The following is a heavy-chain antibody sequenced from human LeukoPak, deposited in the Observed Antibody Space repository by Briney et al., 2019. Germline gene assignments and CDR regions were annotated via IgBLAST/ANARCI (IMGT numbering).Heavy chain of an antibody. V-gene: IGHV4-61*02. CDR2: TYTSGST. J-gene: IGHJ5*02. CDR3: ARDYGITIFGVVMGGDNWFDP. CDR1: GGSISSGSYY. D-gene: IGHD3-3*01. Sequence: SSQTLSLTCTVSGGSISSGSYYWSWIRQPAGKGLEWIGRTYTSGSTNYNPSLKSRVTISVDTSKNQFSLKLSSVTAADTAVYYCARDYGITIFGVVMGGDNWFDPWGQGTLITVSS.